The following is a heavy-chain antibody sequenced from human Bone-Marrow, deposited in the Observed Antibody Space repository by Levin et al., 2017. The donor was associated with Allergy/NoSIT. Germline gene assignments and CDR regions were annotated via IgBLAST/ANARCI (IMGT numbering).Heavy chain of an antibody. Sequence: PSQTLSLTCAVSGGSVHSAGYSWSWVRQPPGGGLEFIGHIYHASRLSYSSTTYYNPSFESRVTVSVDTSKNQFSLNLDSVTAADTAVYYCARGTYNHLTGYFLPDVFDIWGPGTLVTVSS. D-gene: IGHD3-9*01. CDR3: ARGTYNHLTGYFLPDVFDI. CDR1: GGSVHSAGYS. CDR2: IYHASRLSYSSTT. V-gene: IGHV4-30-2*01. J-gene: IGHJ3*02.